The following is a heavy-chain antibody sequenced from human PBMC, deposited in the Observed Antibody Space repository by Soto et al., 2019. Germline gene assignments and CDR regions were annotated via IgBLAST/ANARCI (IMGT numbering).Heavy chain of an antibody. CDR3: AKDHDEDFGYDLDYFNY. V-gene: IGHV3-9*01. D-gene: IGHD5-12*01. CDR2: ISWEGGSI. CDR1: GFNFDDYA. J-gene: IGHJ4*02. Sequence: PGGSLRLSCAASGFNFDDYAMHWVRRVPGKGLEWVSGISWEGGSIGYADSVKGRFTISRDNAKSSLYLEMNSLRSEDTAFYYCAKDHDEDFGYDLDYFNYWGQGT.